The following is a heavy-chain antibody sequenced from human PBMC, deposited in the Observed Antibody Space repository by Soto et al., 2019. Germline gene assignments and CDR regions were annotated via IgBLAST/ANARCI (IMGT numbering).Heavy chain of an antibody. Sequence: SVKVSCKASGGTFSSYAISWVRQAPGQGLEWMGGIIPIFGTANYAQKFQGRVTITADESTSTAYMELSSLRSEDTAVYYCASPLTYYYDSSGYYLRYWGQGTLVTVSS. CDR1: GGTFSSYA. CDR3: ASPLTYYYDSSGYYLRY. J-gene: IGHJ4*02. V-gene: IGHV1-69*13. D-gene: IGHD3-22*01. CDR2: IIPIFGTA.